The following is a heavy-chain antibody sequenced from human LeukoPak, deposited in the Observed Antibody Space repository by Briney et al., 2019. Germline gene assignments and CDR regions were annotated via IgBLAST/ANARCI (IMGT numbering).Heavy chain of an antibody. D-gene: IGHD3-22*01. Sequence: GGSLRLSCAASGFTFDDYAMHWVRQAPGKGLEWVSLISWDGGSTYYADSVKGRFTISRDNSKNSLYLQMNSLRAEDTALYYCAKTFYRHDSSGVDYWGQGTLVTVSS. J-gene: IGHJ4*02. CDR3: AKTFYRHDSSGVDY. CDR2: ISWDGGST. CDR1: GFTFDDYA. V-gene: IGHV3-43D*03.